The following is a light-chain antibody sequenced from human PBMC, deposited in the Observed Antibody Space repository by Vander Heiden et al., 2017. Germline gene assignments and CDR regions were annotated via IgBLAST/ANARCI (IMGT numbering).Light chain of an antibody. CDR2: DDS. J-gene: IGLJ2*01. V-gene: IGLV3-21*02. CDR3: QVWDSSSDKDVV. CDR1: NIGSKS. Sequence: SYVLTQPPSVSVAPGQTARITCGGNNIGSKSVHWYQQKPGQAAVLVVYDDSDRHSGIPERFSGSNSGNTATLTISRVDAGDEADYYCQVWDSSSDKDVVFGGGTKLTVL.